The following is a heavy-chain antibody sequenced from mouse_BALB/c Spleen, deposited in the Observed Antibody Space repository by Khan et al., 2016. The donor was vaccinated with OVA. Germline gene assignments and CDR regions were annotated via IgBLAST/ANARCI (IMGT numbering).Heavy chain of an antibody. CDR3: ARVYGGDFDY. Sequence: EVQLLETGPGLVKPSQSLSLTCTVTGYSITSDYAWNWIRQFPGNKLEWMGFISYSGNTHYNPSLKSRISITRDTSKNQFFLQLNSVTTEDTATYYCARVYGGDFDYWGQGTTLTVSS. D-gene: IGHD1-1*01. CDR1: GYSITSDYA. V-gene: IGHV3-2*02. J-gene: IGHJ2*01. CDR2: ISYSGNT.